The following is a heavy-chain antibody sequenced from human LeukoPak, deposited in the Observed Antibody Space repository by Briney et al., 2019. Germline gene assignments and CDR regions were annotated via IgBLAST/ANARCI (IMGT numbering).Heavy chain of an antibody. D-gene: IGHD6-19*01. J-gene: IGHJ4*02. CDR2: ISYDGNNK. V-gene: IGHV3-30*03. CDR3: ARDRGWYHADS. CDR1: GFTFSSYG. Sequence: GGSLRLSCAASGFTFSSYGMHWVRQAPGNGLEWVAVISYDGNNKYYVDSVKGRFTISRDNSKNTLYLQMNSLRPEDTAVYYCARDRGWYHADSWGQGTLVTVSS.